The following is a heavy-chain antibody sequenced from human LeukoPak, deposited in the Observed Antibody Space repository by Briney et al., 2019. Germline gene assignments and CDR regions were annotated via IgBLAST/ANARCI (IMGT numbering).Heavy chain of an antibody. D-gene: IGHD6-19*01. V-gene: IGHV4-34*01. CDR3: ARGLRQGSAWSWGPKEKSYQYMDV. J-gene: IGHJ6*04. CDR2: INPRGST. CDR1: GGSFSSHY. Sequence: KPSETLSLTCGDSGGSFSSHYWTWIRQPPGKGLEWIGEINPRGSTNYNPSLESRVTVSADTSRNQLSLSLTSVTAADSAVYFCARGLRQGSAWSWGPKEKSYQYMDVWGTGTTVIVSS.